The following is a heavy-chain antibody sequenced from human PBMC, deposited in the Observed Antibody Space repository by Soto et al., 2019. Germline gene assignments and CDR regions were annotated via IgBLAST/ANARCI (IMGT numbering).Heavy chain of an antibody. CDR1: GFTFSRYG. J-gene: IGHJ4*02. D-gene: IGHD1-1*01. CDR2: ISWDGLAQ. Sequence: GALVPSCEASGFTFSRYGMHWVRQAPGMGLEWVAVISWDGLAQYYGDSVKGRFTISRDNSQSTLYLQMNSLRTEDTAIYYCEKETIQVGGPNYFDYWGQGVLVTVYS. CDR3: EKETIQVGGPNYFDY. V-gene: IGHV3-30*18.